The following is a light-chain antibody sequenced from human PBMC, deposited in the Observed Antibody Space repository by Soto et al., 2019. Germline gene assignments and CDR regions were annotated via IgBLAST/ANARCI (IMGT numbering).Light chain of an antibody. J-gene: IGKJ4*01. V-gene: IGKV1D-12*01. Sequence: DSQMTQSPSSVSVSVGDSVTITCRASQGISDWLAWYQQKPGEAPKLLIYAASRLHSGVPSRFSGSGSGTDFTLTISSLQPEDFASYYCQQADSFPLTFGGGTKVEIK. CDR1: QGISDW. CDR3: QQADSFPLT. CDR2: AAS.